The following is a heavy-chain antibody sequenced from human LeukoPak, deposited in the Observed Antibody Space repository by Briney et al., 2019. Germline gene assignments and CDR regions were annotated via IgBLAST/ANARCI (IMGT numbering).Heavy chain of an antibody. V-gene: IGHV4-61*01. CDR1: GGSISSGSYY. Sequence: SETLSLTCTVSGGSISSGSYYWIWIRQPPGKGLEWIGYIHHSGSANYNPSLRSRITMSVDTSKNHFSLSLTSVTAADTAVYYCARLPGCSGADRFRAFDIWGQGTMVTVSS. CDR2: IHHSGSA. D-gene: IGHD2-15*01. CDR3: ARLPGCSGADRFRAFDI. J-gene: IGHJ3*02.